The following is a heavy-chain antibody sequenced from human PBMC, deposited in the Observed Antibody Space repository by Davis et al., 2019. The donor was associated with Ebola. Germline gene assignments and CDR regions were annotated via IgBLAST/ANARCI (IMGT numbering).Heavy chain of an antibody. CDR2: INHSGST. CDR3: ARGAVAGTLSDY. Sequence: PSETLSLTCAVSGGSISSSNWWSWVRQPPGKGLEWIGEINHSGSTNYNPSLKSRVTISVDTSKNQFSLKLSSVTAADTAVYYCARGAVAGTLSDYWGQGTLVTVSS. D-gene: IGHD6-19*01. CDR1: GGSISSSNW. J-gene: IGHJ4*02. V-gene: IGHV4-4*02.